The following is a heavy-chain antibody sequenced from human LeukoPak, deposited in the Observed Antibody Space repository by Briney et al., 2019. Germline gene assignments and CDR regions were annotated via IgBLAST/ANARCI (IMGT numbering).Heavy chain of an antibody. V-gene: IGHV1-2*02. CDR3: ARVPRGYSYGLDY. CDR2: INPNSGGT. CDR1: GYTFTVYY. Sequence: ASVKVSCEASGYTFTVYYMHGVRQAPGQGLEWMVWINPNSGGTNYAQKFQGRVTMTRDTSISTAYMELSRLRSDDTAVYYCARVPRGYSYGLDYWGQGTLVTVSS. D-gene: IGHD5-18*01. J-gene: IGHJ4*02.